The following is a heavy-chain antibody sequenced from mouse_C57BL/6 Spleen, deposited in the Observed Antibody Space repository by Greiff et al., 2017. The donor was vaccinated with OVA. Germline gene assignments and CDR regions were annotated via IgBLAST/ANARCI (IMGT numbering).Heavy chain of an antibody. CDR3: AKSPSITTVGFDY. D-gene: IGHD1-1*01. CDR1: GYTFTSYW. V-gene: IGHV1-7*01. CDR2: INPSSGYT. J-gene: IGHJ2*02. Sequence: QVQLQQSGAELAKPGASVKLSCKASGYTFTSYWMHWVKQRPGQGLAWIGYINPSSGYTKYNQKFKDKATLTADKSSSTAYMQLSSLTYEDSAVYDCAKSPSITTVGFDYWGQGTSLTVSS.